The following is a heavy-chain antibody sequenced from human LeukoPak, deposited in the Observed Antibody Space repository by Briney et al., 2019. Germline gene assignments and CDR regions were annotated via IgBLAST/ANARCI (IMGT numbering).Heavy chain of an antibody. J-gene: IGHJ4*02. D-gene: IGHD2-15*01. Sequence: GGSLRLSCAASGFTFSDYYMSWIRQAPGKGLEWVSYISSSGTTIYYADSVKGRFTISRDNAKNSLYLQMNSLRAEDTAVYYCARDDGYCSGGSCYGPPDYWGQGTLVTVSS. CDR3: ARDDGYCSGGSCYGPPDY. CDR2: ISSSGTTI. V-gene: IGHV3-11*04. CDR1: GFTFSDYY.